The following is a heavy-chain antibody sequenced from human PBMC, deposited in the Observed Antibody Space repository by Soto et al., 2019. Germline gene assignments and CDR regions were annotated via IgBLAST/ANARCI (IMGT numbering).Heavy chain of an antibody. D-gene: IGHD2-21*01. V-gene: IGHV1-18*04. CDR1: GYTFTGYY. Sequence: GASVKVSCKASGYTFTGYYMHWVRHSPGQGLEWMGWISAYNGNTNYAQKLQGRVTMTTDTSTSTAYMELRSLRSDDTAVYYCARDEFGDPGFYWGQGTLVTVSS. J-gene: IGHJ4*02. CDR2: ISAYNGNT. CDR3: ARDEFGDPGFY.